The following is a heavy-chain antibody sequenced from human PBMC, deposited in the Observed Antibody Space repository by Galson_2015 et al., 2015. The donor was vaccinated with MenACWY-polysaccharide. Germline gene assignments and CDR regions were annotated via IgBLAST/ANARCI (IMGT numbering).Heavy chain of an antibody. J-gene: IGHJ5*02. V-gene: IGHV2-70*04. Sequence: PALVKPTQTLTLTCTFSGFSLSTRGARVSWIRQAPGKALEWLARIDWDDAKFYSTSLKTRLTISKDTSKDQVVLTMTNMDLVDTATYFCARERYDSGRQDDHWGQGTLVTVSS. CDR2: IDWDDAK. CDR1: GFSLSTRGAR. D-gene: IGHD3-3*01. CDR3: ARERYDSGRQDDH.